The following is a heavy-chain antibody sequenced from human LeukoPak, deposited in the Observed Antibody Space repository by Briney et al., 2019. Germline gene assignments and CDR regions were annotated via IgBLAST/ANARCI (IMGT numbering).Heavy chain of an antibody. Sequence: PSETLSLTRTVSGGSISSSSYYWGWIRQPPGKGLEWIGSIYYSGSTYYNPSLKSRVTISVDTSKNQFSLKLSSVTAADTAVYYCARLFPDHDAFDIWGQGTMVTVSS. CDR1: GGSISSSSYY. D-gene: IGHD2-21*01. CDR2: IYYSGST. CDR3: ARLFPDHDAFDI. J-gene: IGHJ3*02. V-gene: IGHV4-39*01.